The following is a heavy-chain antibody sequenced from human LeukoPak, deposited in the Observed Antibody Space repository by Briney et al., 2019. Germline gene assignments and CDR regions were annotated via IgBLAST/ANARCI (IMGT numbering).Heavy chain of an antibody. CDR3: ARVARDEYYDILTGYYSPHFDY. Sequence: ASVKVSCKASGYTFTGYYMHWVRQAPGQGLEWMGWINPNRGGTNYARKFQGRVTMTRDTSISTAYMELSRLRSDDTAVYYCARVARDEYYDILTGYYSPHFDYWGQGTLVTVSS. J-gene: IGHJ4*02. V-gene: IGHV1-2*02. D-gene: IGHD3-9*01. CDR2: INPNRGGT. CDR1: GYTFTGYY.